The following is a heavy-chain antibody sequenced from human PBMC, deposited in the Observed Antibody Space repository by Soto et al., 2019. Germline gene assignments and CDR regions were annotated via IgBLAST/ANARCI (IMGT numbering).Heavy chain of an antibody. D-gene: IGHD3-16*01. CDR1: GYTFTSYG. Sequence: QVQLVQSGDEVKKPGASVKVSCKASGYTFTSYGISWVRQAPGQGLEWMGWISTYTGNTNYAQKLQGRVTMTTDSSTNTAYMDLRSLTSDDTAVYFCARRLDSYYYGMDVWGQGTTVTVSS. V-gene: IGHV1-18*01. CDR2: ISTYTGNT. CDR3: ARRLDSYYYGMDV. J-gene: IGHJ6*02.